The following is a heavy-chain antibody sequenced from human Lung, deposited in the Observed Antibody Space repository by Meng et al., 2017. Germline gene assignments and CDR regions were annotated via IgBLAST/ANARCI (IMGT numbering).Heavy chain of an antibody. J-gene: IGHJ4*02. CDR2: INPKSGDT. CDR1: GYTFPDYW. CDR3: ARDEDISAAGKLFGDY. D-gene: IGHD6-13*01. Sequence: VELGAAGARVKQPGASVKRSCKASGYTFPDYWLHWVRRAPGQGLEWMGRINPKSGDTHYAQRFQGRVTMTGDTSISTAYMELSGLRSDDTAMYYCARDEDISAAGKLFGDYWGQGTLVTVSS. V-gene: IGHV1-2*06.